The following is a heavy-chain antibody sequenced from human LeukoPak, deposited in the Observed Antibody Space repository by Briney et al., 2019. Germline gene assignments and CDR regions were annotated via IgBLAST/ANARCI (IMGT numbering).Heavy chain of an antibody. D-gene: IGHD3-10*01. CDR3: AREITMVRGGRHWFDP. V-gene: IGHV4-59*13. Sequence: SETLSLTSTVSGGSISSYYWSWIRQPPGKGLEWIGYIYYSGSTNYNPSLKSRVTISVDTSKNQFSLKLSSVTAADTAVYYCAREITMVRGGRHWFDPWGQGTLVTVSS. CDR1: GGSISSYY. CDR2: IYYSGST. J-gene: IGHJ5*02.